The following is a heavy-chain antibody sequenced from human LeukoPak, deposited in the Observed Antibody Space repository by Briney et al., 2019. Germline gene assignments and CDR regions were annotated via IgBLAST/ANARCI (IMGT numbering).Heavy chain of an antibody. D-gene: IGHD3-22*01. Sequence: GGSLRLSCAASGFTFRSYEMNWVRQAPGKGLEWVSYITSNGNTIYYADSVKGRFTISRDNAKNSLYLQMNSLRAEDTAVYYCARANYYDISGYDYWGQGTLVTVSS. CDR1: GFTFRSYE. CDR3: ARANYYDISGYDY. J-gene: IGHJ4*02. V-gene: IGHV3-48*03. CDR2: ITSNGNTI.